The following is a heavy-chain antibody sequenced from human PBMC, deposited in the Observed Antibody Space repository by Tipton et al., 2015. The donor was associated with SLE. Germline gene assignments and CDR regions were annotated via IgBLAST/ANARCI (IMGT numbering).Heavy chain of an antibody. J-gene: IGHJ5*02. CDR2: ISSSGSTI. CDR1: GFTFSDYY. D-gene: IGHD6-13*01. V-gene: IGHV3-11*04. Sequence: SLRLSCAASGFTFSDYYMSWVRQAPGKGLEWVSYISSSGSTIYYADSVKGRFTISRDNAKNSLYLQMNSLRAEDTAVYYCASSSSSWWANWFDPWGQGTLVTVSS. CDR3: ASSSSSWWANWFDP.